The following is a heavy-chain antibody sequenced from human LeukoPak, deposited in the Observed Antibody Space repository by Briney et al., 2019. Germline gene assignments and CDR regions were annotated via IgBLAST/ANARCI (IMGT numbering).Heavy chain of an antibody. J-gene: IGHJ4*02. CDR3: ARGRGRGYGDYGYNY. D-gene: IGHD4-17*01. V-gene: IGHV1-8*01. CDR2: MNPNSGST. Sequence: ASVKVSCKASGYTFTSYDINWVRQATGQGLEWMGWMNPNSGSTGNAQNFEGRVTITRNTSISTAYMELSSLRSEDTAVYYCARGRGRGYGDYGYNYWGQGTLVTVSS. CDR1: GYTFTSYD.